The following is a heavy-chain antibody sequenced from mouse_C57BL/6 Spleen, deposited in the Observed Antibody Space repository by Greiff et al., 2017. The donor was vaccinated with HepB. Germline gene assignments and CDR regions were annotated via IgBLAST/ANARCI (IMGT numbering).Heavy chain of an antibody. Sequence: VKLMESDAELVKPGASVKISCKVSGYTFTDHTIHWMKQRPEQGLEWIGYIYPRDGSTKYNEKFKGKATLTADKSSSTAYMQLNSLTSEDSAVYFCARGGGSTSWFAYWGQGTLVTVSA. V-gene: IGHV1-78*01. CDR1: GYTFTDHT. J-gene: IGHJ3*01. CDR3: ARGGGSTSWFAY. D-gene: IGHD1-1*01. CDR2: IYPRDGST.